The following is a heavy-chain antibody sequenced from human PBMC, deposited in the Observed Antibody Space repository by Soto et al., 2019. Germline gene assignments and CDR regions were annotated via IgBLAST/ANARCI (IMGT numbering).Heavy chain of an antibody. CDR1: GFTFSSYG. D-gene: IGHD5-18*01. CDR2: IWLDGSNK. J-gene: IGHJ4*02. V-gene: IGHV3-33*01. CDR3: ARGLWSFDY. Sequence: QVQLVESGGGVVQPGRSLRLSCAASGFTFSSYGMHWVRQAPGKGLEWVAVIWLDGSNKYYADSVKGRFTISRDNSKNTLYLQMNSLRAEVTAVYYCARGLWSFDYWGQGTLVTVSS.